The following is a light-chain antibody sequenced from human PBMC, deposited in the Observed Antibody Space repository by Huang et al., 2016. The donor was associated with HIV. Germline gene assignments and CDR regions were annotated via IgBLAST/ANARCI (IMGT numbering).Light chain of an antibody. Sequence: EIVLTQSPATLSLSPGERAAPSCRATQSINNNLAWYQQKPGQTPRLLIYGASTRATGIPARFRGSGSGTEFTLTISSLQSEDFAVYYCQQYNNWPPLLTFGGGTKVEIK. V-gene: IGKV3-15*01. J-gene: IGKJ4*01. CDR1: QSINNN. CDR3: QQYNNWPPLLT. CDR2: GAS.